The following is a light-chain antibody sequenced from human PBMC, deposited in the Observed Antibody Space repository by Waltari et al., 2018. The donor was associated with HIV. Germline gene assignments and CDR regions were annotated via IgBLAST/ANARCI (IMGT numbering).Light chain of an antibody. CDR3: EAWDDSLNGVV. CDR1: SSNYGMTT. Sequence: QSVLTQPHSASGTVGHRVTISCSGSSSNYGMTTVNLYQQFPGTAPTLLIYTNIQRPSGVPNRFAASKSGTSASLAISRLQSEDEADYYCEAWDDSLNGVVFGGGTKLTVL. CDR2: TNI. V-gene: IGLV1-44*01. J-gene: IGLJ2*01.